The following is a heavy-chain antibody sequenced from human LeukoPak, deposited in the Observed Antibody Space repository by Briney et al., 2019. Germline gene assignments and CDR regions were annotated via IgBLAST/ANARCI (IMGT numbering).Heavy chain of an antibody. D-gene: IGHD6-19*01. V-gene: IGHV3-48*03. CDR1: VFTFSTYE. Sequence: EGSLRLSCAASVFTFSTYEMHWVRQAPRKGVEWVSDISSSGSTMYYADSVKGRFTTSRDNAKNLLYLQMHSLRAEDTAVYYCSLLAVASPQDYWGQGTLVTVSS. J-gene: IGHJ4*02. CDR3: SLLAVASPQDY. CDR2: ISSSGSTM.